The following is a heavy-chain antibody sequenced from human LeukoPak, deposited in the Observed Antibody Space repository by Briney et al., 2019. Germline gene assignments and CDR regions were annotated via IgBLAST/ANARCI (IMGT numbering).Heavy chain of an antibody. J-gene: IGHJ4*02. Sequence: PSQTLSLTCTVSGGSISSGSYYWSWIRQPAGKGLEWIGRIYTSGSTNYNPSLKSRVTMSVDTSKNQFSLKLSSVTAADTAVYYCARWDGGYYKFDYWGQGTLVTVSS. CDR2: IYTSGST. D-gene: IGHD3-22*01. CDR3: ARWDGGYYKFDY. CDR1: GGSISSGSYY. V-gene: IGHV4-61*02.